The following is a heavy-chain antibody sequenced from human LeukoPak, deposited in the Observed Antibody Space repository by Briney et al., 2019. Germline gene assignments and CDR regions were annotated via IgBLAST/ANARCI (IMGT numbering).Heavy chain of an antibody. CDR3: ARGNDYGDPLPRYMDV. CDR2: MYYSGST. J-gene: IGHJ6*03. V-gene: IGHV4-4*02. Sequence: SGTLSLTCAVSGGSISSRNWWSWVRQPPGKGLEWIGEMYYSGSTNYNPSLKSRVTISVDKSKNQFSLKLSSVTAADTAVYYCARGNDYGDPLPRYMDVWGKGTTVTVSS. CDR1: GGSISSRNW. D-gene: IGHD4-17*01.